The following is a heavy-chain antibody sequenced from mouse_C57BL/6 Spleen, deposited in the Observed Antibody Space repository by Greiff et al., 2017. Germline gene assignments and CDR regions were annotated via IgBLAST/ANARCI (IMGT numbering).Heavy chain of an antibody. V-gene: IGHV3-6*01. D-gene: IGHD1-1*01. CDR3: ARRGRDGSSSWFAY. CDR2: ISYDGSN. CDR1: GYSITSGYY. J-gene: IGHJ3*01. Sequence: ESGPGLVKPSQSLSLTCSVTGYSITSGYYWYWIRQFPGNKLEWMGYISYDGSNNYNPTLKNRISITRDTSKNQFFLKLNSVTTEDTATYYCARRGRDGSSSWFAYWGQGTLVTVSA.